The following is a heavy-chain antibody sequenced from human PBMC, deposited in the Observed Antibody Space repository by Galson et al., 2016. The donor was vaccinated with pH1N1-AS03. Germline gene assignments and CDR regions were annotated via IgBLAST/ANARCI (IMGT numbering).Heavy chain of an antibody. CDR1: GYSFTNYW. D-gene: IGHD3-10*01. CDR2: IYPADSDA. Sequence: QSGAEVKKPGESLKISCKGSGYSFTNYWIAWVRQLPGKGLEWMGIIYPADSDARYSPSFQGQVTISADTSNSTAYMQWNSLKASDTAMYYCARQRAVRAFDYWGQGTPVTVSS. J-gene: IGHJ4*02. V-gene: IGHV5-51*01. CDR3: ARQRAVRAFDY.